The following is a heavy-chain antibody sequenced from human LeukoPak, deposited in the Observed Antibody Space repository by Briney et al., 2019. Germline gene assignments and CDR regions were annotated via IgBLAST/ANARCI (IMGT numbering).Heavy chain of an antibody. CDR3: ARIYCSSTSCPWDY. Sequence: GRSLRLSCAASGFTFSSYAMHWVRQAPGKGLEWVAVISYDGSNKYYADSVKGRLTISRDNSKNTLYLQMNSLRAEDTAVYYCARIYCSSTSCPWDYWGQGTLVTVSS. V-gene: IGHV3-30-3*01. J-gene: IGHJ4*02. CDR2: ISYDGSNK. D-gene: IGHD2-2*01. CDR1: GFTFSSYA.